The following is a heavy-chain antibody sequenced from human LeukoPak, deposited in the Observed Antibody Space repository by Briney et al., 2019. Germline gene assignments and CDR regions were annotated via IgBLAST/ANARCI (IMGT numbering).Heavy chain of an antibody. D-gene: IGHD5/OR15-5a*01. V-gene: IGHV3-33*06. J-gene: IGHJ4*02. CDR1: GFTFNHFG. CDR3: AKDAQRGFDHSISLEH. Sequence: GGPLSLLCEASGFTFNHFGMLWLRQAPGKGREWVAVIWSDGTNQYSADSVKGRFTISRDNVRNTVSLQMNILRAEDTAVYYCAKDAQRGFDHSISLEHWGQGSLVTVSS. CDR2: IWSDGTNQ.